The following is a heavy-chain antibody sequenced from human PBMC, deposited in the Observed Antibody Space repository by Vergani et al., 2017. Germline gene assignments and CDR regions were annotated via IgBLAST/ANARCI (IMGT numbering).Heavy chain of an antibody. D-gene: IGHD1-26*01. Sequence: QVQLVESGGGVVQPGRSLRLSCAASGFTFSSYAMHWVRQAPGKGLEWVAVISYDGSNKYYADSVKGRFTISRDNSKNTLYLQMNSLRAEDTAVYYCAGARWEVLRGPFDYWGQGTLVTVSS. J-gene: IGHJ4*02. CDR2: ISYDGSNK. V-gene: IGHV3-30*01. CDR3: AGARWEVLRGPFDY. CDR1: GFTFSSYA.